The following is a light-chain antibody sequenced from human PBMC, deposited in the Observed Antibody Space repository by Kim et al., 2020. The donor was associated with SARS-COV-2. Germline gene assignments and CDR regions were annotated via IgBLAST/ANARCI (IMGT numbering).Light chain of an antibody. CDR1: SYNDGRHF. CDR2: NDN. CDR3: ATWDVSLNGWV. V-gene: IGLV1-44*01. Sequence: GQRVTISCSGSSYNDGRHFVNWYQQLPGTAPKVFIYNDNQRPSGVPDRFSGSRSGTSASLAISGLQSEDEADYYCATWDVSLNGWVFGGGTKLTVL. J-gene: IGLJ3*02.